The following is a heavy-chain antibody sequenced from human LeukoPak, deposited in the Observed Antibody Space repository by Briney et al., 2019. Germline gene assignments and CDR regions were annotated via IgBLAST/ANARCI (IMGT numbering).Heavy chain of an antibody. CDR1: GFTFSSYA. J-gene: IGHJ4*02. CDR2: ISGSGGST. D-gene: IGHD2-2*01. CDR3: AKDLHTSHCCLPFDY. Sequence: PGGSLRLSCTVSGFTFSSYAMSWVRQAPGMGLEWVSSISGSGGSTYYADSVKGRFTISRDNSKNTLSPQMNSLRAEDTAVYYCAKDLHTSHCCLPFDYWGQGTLVTVSS. V-gene: IGHV3-23*01.